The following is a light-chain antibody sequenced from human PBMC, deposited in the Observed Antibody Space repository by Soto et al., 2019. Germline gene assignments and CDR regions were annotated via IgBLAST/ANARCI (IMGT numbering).Light chain of an antibody. CDR1: SSKIGSNT. Sequence: QPVLTQPPSASGTPGQRVTISCSGSSSKIGSNTVNWYQQRPGTAPKLLIYSNNQRPSGVPDRFSGSKSGTSASLAISGLQSEYEADYYCAAWDDSLNGLVFGGGTKLTVL. J-gene: IGLJ2*01. CDR3: AAWDDSLNGLV. V-gene: IGLV1-44*01. CDR2: SNN.